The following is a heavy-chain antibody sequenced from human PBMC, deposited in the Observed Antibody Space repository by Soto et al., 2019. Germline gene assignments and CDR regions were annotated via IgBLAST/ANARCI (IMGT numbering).Heavy chain of an antibody. CDR1: GGTFSSYA. J-gene: IGHJ4*02. V-gene: IGHV1-69*13. CDR3: ARDLGYSGYDFPVFDY. Sequence: SVKVFCKASGGTFSSYAISWVRQAPGQGLEWMGGIIPIFGTANYAQKFRGRVTITADESTSTAYMELSSLRSEDTAVYYCARDLGYSGYDFPVFDYWGQGTLVTVS. D-gene: IGHD5-12*01. CDR2: IIPIFGTA.